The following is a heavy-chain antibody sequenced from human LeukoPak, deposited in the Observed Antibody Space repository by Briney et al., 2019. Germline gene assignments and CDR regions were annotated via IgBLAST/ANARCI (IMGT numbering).Heavy chain of an antibody. CDR1: GFTFSSYG. Sequence: GMSLRLSCAASGFTFSSYGMHWVRQAPGKGLEWVAVISYDGSNKYYADSVKGRFTISRDNAKNSLYLQMNSLRAEDTAVYYCARDGYCSSTSCYTPGDFDYWGQGTLVTVSS. J-gene: IGHJ4*02. CDR3: ARDGYCSSTSCYTPGDFDY. V-gene: IGHV3-30*03. CDR2: ISYDGSNK. D-gene: IGHD2-2*02.